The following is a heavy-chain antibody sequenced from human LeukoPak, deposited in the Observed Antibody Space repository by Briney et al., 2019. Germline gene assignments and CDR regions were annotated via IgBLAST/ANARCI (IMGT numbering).Heavy chain of an antibody. Sequence: GGSLRLSCAASGFTFSSYSMNWVRQAPGKGLEWVSSISSRSSYIYYADSVKGRFTISRDNAKKSLYLQMNSPRAEDTAIYYCARVEATVTSNVFDYWGQGTLVTVSS. CDR3: ARVEATVTSNVFDY. J-gene: IGHJ4*02. D-gene: IGHD4-17*01. CDR1: GFTFSSYS. V-gene: IGHV3-21*01. CDR2: ISSRSSYI.